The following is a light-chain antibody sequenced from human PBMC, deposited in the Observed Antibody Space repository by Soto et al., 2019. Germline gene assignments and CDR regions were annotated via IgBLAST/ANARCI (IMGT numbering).Light chain of an antibody. Sequence: EIVLTQSPGTLSLSPGERATLSCRASQSVSSSYLAWYQQKPGQAPRLLISSTSNRATGIPDRFSGSGSGTDFTLTISRLEPEYFAVYYCQPYGGSPPYTFGQGTKLEIK. CDR2: STS. CDR3: QPYGGSPPYT. J-gene: IGKJ2*01. CDR1: QSVSSSY. V-gene: IGKV3-20*01.